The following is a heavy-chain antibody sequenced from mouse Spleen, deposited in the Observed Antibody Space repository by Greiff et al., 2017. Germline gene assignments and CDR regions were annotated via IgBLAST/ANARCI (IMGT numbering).Heavy chain of an antibody. V-gene: IGHV1-42*01. D-gene: IGHD2-14*01. CDR2: INPSTGGT. Sequence: VQLQQSGPELVKPGASVKISCKASGYSFTGYYMNWVKQSPEKSLEWIGEINPSTGGTTYNQKFKAKATLTVDKSSSTAYMQLKSLTSEDSAVYYCARKAYYRYDFDYWGQGTTLTVSS. CDR1: GYSFTGYY. J-gene: IGHJ2*01. CDR3: ARKAYYRYDFDY.